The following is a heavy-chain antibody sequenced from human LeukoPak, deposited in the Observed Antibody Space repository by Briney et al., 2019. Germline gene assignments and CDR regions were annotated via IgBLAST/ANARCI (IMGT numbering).Heavy chain of an antibody. CDR3: AGHDEGSGWYRSYIDL. J-gene: IGHJ2*01. CDR1: GVSISSYY. Sequence: SETLSLTCTVSGVSISSYYCSWIRQPPGKGLEWIGYISTSGSTDYSPSLKSRVAISVDRSKNQCSLNLSSVTAADTAVYYCAGHDEGSGWYRSYIDLWGRGTLVIVSS. CDR2: ISTSGST. D-gene: IGHD6-19*01. V-gene: IGHV4-4*09.